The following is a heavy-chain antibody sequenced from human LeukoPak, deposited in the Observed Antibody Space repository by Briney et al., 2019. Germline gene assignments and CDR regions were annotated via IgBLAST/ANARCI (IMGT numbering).Heavy chain of an antibody. D-gene: IGHD1-26*01. Sequence: PGGSLRLSCAASGFTFSNYALTWVRQAPGKGLEWVSGISGSGGGAYYADSVKGRFTISRDNSKNTLYLQMNSLRAEDTAVYYCAKEIRAAATNWFDPWGQGTLVTVSS. V-gene: IGHV3-23*01. CDR1: GFTFSNYA. J-gene: IGHJ5*02. CDR2: ISGSGGGA. CDR3: AKEIRAAATNWFDP.